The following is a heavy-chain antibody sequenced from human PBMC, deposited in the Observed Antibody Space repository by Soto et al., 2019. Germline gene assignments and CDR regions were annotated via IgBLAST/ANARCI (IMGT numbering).Heavy chain of an antibody. V-gene: IGHV3-30-3*01. J-gene: IGHJ4*02. CDR2: ISSDGNNK. CDR1: GFTVSAYT. CDR3: ARWEQPLFDY. Sequence: QVQLVESGGGVVQPGRSLRLSCAASGFTVSAYTMHWVRQAPGKGLEWVAVISSDGNNKYYTDSVKGRFTISRDTSTNTLYLQMNSLRAEDTAVYYCARWEQPLFDYWGQGPLVTVSS. D-gene: IGHD1-26*01.